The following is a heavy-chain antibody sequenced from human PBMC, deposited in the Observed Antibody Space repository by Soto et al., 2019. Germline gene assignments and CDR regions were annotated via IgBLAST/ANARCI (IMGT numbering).Heavy chain of an antibody. D-gene: IGHD3-3*01. CDR1: GGSFSGYY. CDR3: ARGVGYFWSGYFHYYYGMDV. J-gene: IGHJ6*02. V-gene: IGHV4-34*01. Sequence: SETLSLTCAVYGGSFSGYYWSWICQPPGKGLEWIGEINHSGSTNYNPSLKSRVTISVDTSKNQFSLKLSSVTAADTAVYYCARGVGYFWSGYFHYYYGMDVWGQGTTVTSP. CDR2: INHSGST.